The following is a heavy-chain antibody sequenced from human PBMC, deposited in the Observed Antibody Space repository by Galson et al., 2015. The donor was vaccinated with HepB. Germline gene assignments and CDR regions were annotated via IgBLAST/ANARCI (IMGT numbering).Heavy chain of an antibody. J-gene: IGHJ3*02. CDR1: RYTFTRYN. V-gene: IGHV1-46*01. Sequence: SVKVSCKAPRYTFTRYNMHWVRQAPGQGLEWMGVINPTGYSTTYARKFQGRVTMTSDTSTSTVYMELSSLRSEDTAVYYCARPSDYYDSSGYMSDAFDIWGQGTMVTVSS. CDR3: ARPSDYYDSSGYMSDAFDI. D-gene: IGHD3-22*01. CDR2: INPTGYST.